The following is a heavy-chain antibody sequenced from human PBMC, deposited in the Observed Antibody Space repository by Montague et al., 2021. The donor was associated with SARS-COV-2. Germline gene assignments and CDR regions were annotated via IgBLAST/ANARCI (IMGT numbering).Heavy chain of an antibody. CDR3: VRERECSGGSCYGPDDDAFDI. CDR1: GGSFNGYY. CDR2: ISGIGST. J-gene: IGHJ3*02. D-gene: IGHD2-15*01. Sequence: SETLSLTCAGYGGSFNGYYWNWIRQPPGKGLEWIGEISGIGSTTYNPSLESRLTTSVDRSKNQFSLGLTSVTAADTAVYYCVRERECSGGSCYGPDDDAFDIWGQGTMVTVSS. V-gene: IGHV4-34*01.